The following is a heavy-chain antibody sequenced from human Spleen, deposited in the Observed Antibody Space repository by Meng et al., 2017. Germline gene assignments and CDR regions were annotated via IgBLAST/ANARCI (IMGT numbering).Heavy chain of an antibody. D-gene: IGHD6-19*01. CDR1: GGSISSGYY. Sequence: GSLRLSCTVSGGSISSGYYWGWIRQPPGKGLEWIGTIYHSGGKYYNPSLKSRVTISVDTSKNQFPLKLSSVTAADTAVYYCARLDWSYSGGGLDSWGQGTVVTVSS. J-gene: IGHJ4*02. CDR3: ARLDWSYSGGGLDS. V-gene: IGHV4-38-2*02. CDR2: IYHSGGK.